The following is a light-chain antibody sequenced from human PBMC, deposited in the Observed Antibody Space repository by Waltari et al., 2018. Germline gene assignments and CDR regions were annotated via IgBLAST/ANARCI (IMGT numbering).Light chain of an antibody. J-gene: IGKJ1*01. CDR2: AAS. V-gene: IGKV1-39*01. Sequence: DIQMTQSPSYLSASVGDRVTITCRASQTISNYLNWYQQKPGSAPKLLIFAASSLQSGVPSRLSGSGSGTDFTLTINSLQPEDFATYYCQQTFSAPQAFGQGTKVEIK. CDR1: QTISNY. CDR3: QQTFSAPQA.